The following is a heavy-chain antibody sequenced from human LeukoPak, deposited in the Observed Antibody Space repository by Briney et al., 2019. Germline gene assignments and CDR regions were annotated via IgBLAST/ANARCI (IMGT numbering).Heavy chain of an antibody. CDR3: AKPYCSGGSCYDGIAPDY. CDR2: IWYDGSNK. J-gene: IGHJ4*02. Sequence: GGSLRLSCAASGFTFSSYGMHWVHQAPGKGLEWVAVIWYDGSNKYYADSVKGRFTISRDNSKNTLYLQMNSLRAEDTAVYYCAKPYCSGGSCYDGIAPDYWGQGTLVTVSS. CDR1: GFTFSSYG. D-gene: IGHD2-15*01. V-gene: IGHV3-33*06.